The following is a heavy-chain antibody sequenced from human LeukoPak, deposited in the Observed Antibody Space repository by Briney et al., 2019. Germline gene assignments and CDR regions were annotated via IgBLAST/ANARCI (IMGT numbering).Heavy chain of an antibody. V-gene: IGHV1-18*01. CDR3: ARDISYPKSRDGYKNLDY. D-gene: IGHD5-24*01. CDR1: GYTFTSYG. Sequence: ASEKVSCKASGYTFTSYGISWVRQAPGQGLEWMGWISAYNGNTNYAQKLQGRVTMTTDTSTSTAYMELRSLRSDDTAVYYCARDISYPKSRDGYKNLDYWGQGTLVTVSS. CDR2: ISAYNGNT. J-gene: IGHJ4*02.